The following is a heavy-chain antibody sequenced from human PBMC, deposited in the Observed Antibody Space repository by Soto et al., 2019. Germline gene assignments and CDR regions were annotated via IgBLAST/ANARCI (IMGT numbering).Heavy chain of an antibody. V-gene: IGHV4-31*03. CDR1: GGSISSGGYY. J-gene: IGHJ6*02. Sequence: SETLSLTCTVSGGSISSGGYYWSWIRQHPGKGLELIGYIYYSGSTYYNPSLKSRVTISVDTSKNQFSLKLSSVTAADTAVYYCAREGKQRGMDVWGQGTTVTVSS. D-gene: IGHD6-25*01. CDR2: IYYSGST. CDR3: AREGKQRGMDV.